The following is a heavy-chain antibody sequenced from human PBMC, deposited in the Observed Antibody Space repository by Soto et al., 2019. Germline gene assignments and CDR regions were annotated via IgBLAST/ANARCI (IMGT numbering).Heavy chain of an antibody. V-gene: IGHV1-18*01. CDR3: ARDVEAAIGVGWFDP. J-gene: IGHJ5*02. Sequence: GASVKVSCKASGYTFTSYGISWVRQAPGQGLEWMGWISAYNGNTNYAQKLQGRVTMTTDTSTSTAYMELRSLRSDDTAVYYCARDVEAAIGVGWFDPWGQGTPVTVSS. D-gene: IGHD2-2*02. CDR2: ISAYNGNT. CDR1: GYTFTSYG.